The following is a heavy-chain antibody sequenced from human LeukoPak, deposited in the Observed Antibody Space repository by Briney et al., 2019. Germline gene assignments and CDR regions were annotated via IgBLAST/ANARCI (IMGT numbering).Heavy chain of an antibody. CDR1: GFTFSSYS. Sequence: PGGSLRLSFSASGFTFSSYSMNWVRQAPGKGLGWVSAISSMSSYIYNADSVKGRFTSSRDNSKNSLYLQMNSLRAEDTAVYYCARDNLPTTRNYYYGMDVWGQGTTVTVSS. CDR3: ARDNLPTTRNYYYGMDV. J-gene: IGHJ6*02. D-gene: IGHD1-26*01. CDR2: ISSMSSYI. V-gene: IGHV3-21*01.